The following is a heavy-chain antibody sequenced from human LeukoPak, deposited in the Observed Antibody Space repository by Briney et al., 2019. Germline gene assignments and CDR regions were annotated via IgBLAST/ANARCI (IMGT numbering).Heavy chain of an antibody. V-gene: IGHV4-30-2*01. CDR1: GGSISSGGYS. CDR3: AREVRGSGSDYFDY. J-gene: IGHJ4*02. Sequence: PSQTLSLTCAVSGGSISSGGYSWSWIRQPQGLGLEWIGYIYHSGSTYYNPSLKSRVTISVDRSKNQFSLKLSSVTAADTAVYYCAREVRGSGSDYFDYWGQGTLVTVSS. CDR2: IYHSGST. D-gene: IGHD3-10*01.